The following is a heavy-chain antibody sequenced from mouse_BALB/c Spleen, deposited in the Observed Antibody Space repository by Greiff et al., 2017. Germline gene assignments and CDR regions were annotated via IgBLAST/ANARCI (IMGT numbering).Heavy chain of an antibody. CDR3: ASTHRYPYYAMDY. CDR2: ILPGSGST. V-gene: IGHV1-9*01. D-gene: IGHD2-14*01. J-gene: IGHJ4*01. CDR1: GYTFSSYW. Sequence: QVQLQQSGAELMKPGASVKISCKATGYTFSSYWIEWVKQRPGHGLEWIGEILPGSGSTNYNEKFKGKATFTADTSSNTAYMQLSSLTSEDSAVYYCASTHRYPYYAMDYWGQGTSVTVSS.